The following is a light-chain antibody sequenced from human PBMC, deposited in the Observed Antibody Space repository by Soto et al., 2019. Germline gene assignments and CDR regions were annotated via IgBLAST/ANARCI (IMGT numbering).Light chain of an antibody. CDR1: QSINSY. J-gene: IGKJ1*01. CDR3: QQSYGTPRT. Sequence: DIQMTQSPSSLSASVGDRVTITCRASQSINSYLNWYQQKPGKAPKLLIYAASSLQGGVPSRFSGSGSGTDFTLTISSLQPEDFATYYCQQSYGTPRTFGQGTKVEIK. CDR2: AAS. V-gene: IGKV1-39*01.